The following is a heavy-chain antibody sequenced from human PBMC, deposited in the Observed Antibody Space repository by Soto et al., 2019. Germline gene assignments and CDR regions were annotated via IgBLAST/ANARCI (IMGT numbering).Heavy chain of an antibody. CDR3: VKEGXGSGSYYWVYYYYGMDV. Sequence: GGSLRLSCSASGFTFSSYAMHWVRQAPGKGLEYVSAISSNGGSTYYADSVKGRFTTSRDNSKNTLYLQMSSLRAEDTAVYYCVKEGXGSGSYYWVYYYYGMDVWGQGTTVTVSS. D-gene: IGHD3-10*01. V-gene: IGHV3-64D*06. CDR1: GFTFSSYA. J-gene: IGHJ6*02. CDR2: ISSNGGST.